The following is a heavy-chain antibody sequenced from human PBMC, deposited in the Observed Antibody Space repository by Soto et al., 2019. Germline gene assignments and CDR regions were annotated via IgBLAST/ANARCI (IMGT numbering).Heavy chain of an antibody. D-gene: IGHD3-10*01. CDR1: GFIFKHYA. J-gene: IGHJ4*02. CDR3: ATSWFDFLYHFDY. Sequence: EVQLLDSGGGLVQPGGSLRLSCAASGFIFKHYAMNWIRQAPGKGLEWVSSVSGSGDKTYYADSVKGRFIISRDNSKNTLYLDMSSLRAEDTAIYYCATSWFDFLYHFDYWGQGALVLVSS. CDR2: VSGSGDKT. V-gene: IGHV3-23*01.